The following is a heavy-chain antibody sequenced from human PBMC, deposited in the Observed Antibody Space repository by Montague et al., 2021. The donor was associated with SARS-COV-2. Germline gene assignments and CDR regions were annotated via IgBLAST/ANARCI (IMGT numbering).Heavy chain of an antibody. CDR3: ARGDGVVVAAPYI. CDR1: GGSISNGGYY. Sequence: TLSLTCTVSGGSISNGGYYCSWIRQRPGKGLEWIGYMYDSGSTYYNPSLTSRVTMSLDTSKNQFSLKLSSVTAADTAVYYCARGDGVVVAAPYIWGQGTMVTVSS. J-gene: IGHJ3*02. CDR2: MYDSGST. V-gene: IGHV4-31*03. D-gene: IGHD2-15*01.